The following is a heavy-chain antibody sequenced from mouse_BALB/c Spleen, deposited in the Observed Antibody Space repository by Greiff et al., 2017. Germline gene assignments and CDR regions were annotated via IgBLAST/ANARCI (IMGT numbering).Heavy chain of an antibody. V-gene: IGHV1-7*01. J-gene: IGHJ2*01. CDR1: GYTFTSYW. CDR2: INPSTGYT. CDR3: ARSGGYYDYYFDY. D-gene: IGHD2-4*01. Sequence: QVQLQQSGAELAKPGASVKMSCKASGYTFTSYWMHWVKQRPGQGLEWIGYINPSTGYTEYNQKFKDKATLTADKSSSTAYMQLSSLTSEDSAVYYCARSGGYYDYYFDYWGQGTTLTVSS.